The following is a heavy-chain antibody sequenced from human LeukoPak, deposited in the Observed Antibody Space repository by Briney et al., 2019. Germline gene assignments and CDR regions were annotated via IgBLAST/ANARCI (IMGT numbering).Heavy chain of an antibody. CDR2: IYYSGST. J-gene: IGHJ4*02. CDR3: ARPGYDISTGYTYYFDY. D-gene: IGHD3-9*01. CDR1: GGSISSSSYY. V-gene: IGHV4-39*01. Sequence: PSETLSLTCTVSGGSISSSSYYWGWIRQPPGKGLEWIGSIYYSGSTYYNPSLKSRVTISVDTSKNQFSLKLSSVTAADTAVYYCARPGYDISTGYTYYFDYWGQGTLVTVSS.